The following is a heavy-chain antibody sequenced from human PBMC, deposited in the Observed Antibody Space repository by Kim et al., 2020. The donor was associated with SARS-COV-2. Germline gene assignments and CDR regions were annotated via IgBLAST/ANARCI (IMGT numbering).Heavy chain of an antibody. Sequence: GGSLRLSCAASGFTFSSYGMHWVRQAPGKGPEWVAVISYDGSNKYYADSVKGRFTISRDNSKNTLYLQMNSLRAEDTAVYYCARARENGYSSSWRPLPYYYYGMDVWGQGTTVTVSS. J-gene: IGHJ6*02. D-gene: IGHD6-13*01. CDR1: GFTFSSYG. CDR2: ISYDGSNK. CDR3: ARARENGYSSSWRPLPYYYYGMDV. V-gene: IGHV3-33*05.